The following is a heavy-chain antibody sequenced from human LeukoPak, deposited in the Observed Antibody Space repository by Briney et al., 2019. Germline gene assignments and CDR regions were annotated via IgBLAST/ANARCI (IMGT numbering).Heavy chain of an antibody. Sequence: GASVKVSCKASGGTFSSYAISWVRQASGQGLEWMGGIFPIFGTANYAQKFQGRVTITADESTSTAYMELSSLRSEDTAVYYCASEGKSNYGGNNPSDYWGQGTLVTVSS. D-gene: IGHD4-23*01. CDR1: GGTFSSYA. V-gene: IGHV1-69*01. J-gene: IGHJ4*02. CDR3: ASEGKSNYGGNNPSDY. CDR2: IFPIFGTA.